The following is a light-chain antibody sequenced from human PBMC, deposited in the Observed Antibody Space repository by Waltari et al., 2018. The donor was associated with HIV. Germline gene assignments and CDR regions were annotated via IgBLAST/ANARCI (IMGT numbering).Light chain of an antibody. J-gene: IGKJ1*01. CDR3: QQYNNWPPAWT. V-gene: IGKV3-15*01. CDR1: ESVNSD. Sequence: EIEMTQSPVTLSASPGERVTLSCRASESVNSDLAWYQQKPGQAPRLLIHGASTRATGIPPRFSGSGSETQFTLTISSLQSEDCAVYYCQQYNNWPPAWTFGRGTRVEI. CDR2: GAS.